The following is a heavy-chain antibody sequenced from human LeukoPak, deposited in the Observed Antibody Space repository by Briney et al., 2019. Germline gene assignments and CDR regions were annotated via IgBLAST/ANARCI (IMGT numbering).Heavy chain of an antibody. CDR2: IKQDGREK. CDR1: GFTVSSNY. V-gene: IGHV3-7*01. CDR3: TRDEAAATD. D-gene: IGHD6-13*01. Sequence: PGGSLRLSCAASGFTVSSNYMSWIRQAPGKGPEWVANIKQDGREKHYVDSVKGRFTISRDNAKNLLFLRMNSLRAEDTAIYYCTRDEAAATDWGQGTLVTVSS. J-gene: IGHJ4*02.